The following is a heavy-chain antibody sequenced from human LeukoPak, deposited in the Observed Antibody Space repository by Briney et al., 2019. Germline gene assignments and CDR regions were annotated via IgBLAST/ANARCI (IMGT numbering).Heavy chain of an antibody. CDR1: GGSINSYY. CDR3: ARGAYGSGIRAYYYYYMDV. Sequence: SETLSLTCTVSGGSINSYYWSWIRQPPGKGLDRIGYIYYSGSTNYNPSLKSRVTISVDTSKNQFSLNLSSVTAADTAVYYCARGAYGSGIRAYYYYYMDVWGKGTTVTVSS. CDR2: IYYSGST. J-gene: IGHJ6*03. V-gene: IGHV4-59*01. D-gene: IGHD3-10*01.